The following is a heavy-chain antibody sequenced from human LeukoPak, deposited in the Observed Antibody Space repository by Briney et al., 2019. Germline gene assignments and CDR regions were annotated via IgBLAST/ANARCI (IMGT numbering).Heavy chain of an antibody. V-gene: IGHV3-23*01. J-gene: IGHJ5*02. CDR2: ISGSGGST. CDR1: GFTFSSYA. CDR3: AKDLHWESIAVAGGKLDP. D-gene: IGHD6-19*01. Sequence: GGSLRLSCAASGFTFSSYAMSWVRQAPGKGLEWVSAISGSGGSTYYADSVKGRFTISRDNSKNTLYLQINSLRAEDTAVYYCAKDLHWESIAVAGGKLDPWGQGTLVTVSS.